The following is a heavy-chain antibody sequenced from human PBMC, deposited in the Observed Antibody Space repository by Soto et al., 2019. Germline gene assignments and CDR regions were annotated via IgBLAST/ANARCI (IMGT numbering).Heavy chain of an antibody. CDR1: GGSISSGDYY. V-gene: IGHV4-30-4*01. CDR3: ARRDYGGNLPMLFDI. D-gene: IGHD4-17*01. J-gene: IGHJ3*02. CDR2: IYYSGST. Sequence: NPSETLSLTCTVSGGSISSGDYYWSWIRQPPGKGLEWIGYIYYSGSTYYNPSLKSRVTISVDTSKNQFSLKLSSVTAADTAVYYCARRDYGGNLPMLFDIWSQGTMITVSS.